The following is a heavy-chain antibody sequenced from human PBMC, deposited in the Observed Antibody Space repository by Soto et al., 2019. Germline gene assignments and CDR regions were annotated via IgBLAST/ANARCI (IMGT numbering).Heavy chain of an antibody. Sequence: EVQLVESGGGLVQPGWSLRLSCAASGFIFHEHDMHWVRQAPGKGLEWVGRSRNKAYSYITEYDASVKGRFTISRDDSRNSMYLQMNSLKTEDTAVYFCTRGYTNGWYFDSWGQGALVTVSS. CDR1: GFIFHEHD. CDR3: TRGYTNGWYFDS. D-gene: IGHD6-19*01. CDR2: SRNKAYSYIT. J-gene: IGHJ4*02. V-gene: IGHV3-72*01.